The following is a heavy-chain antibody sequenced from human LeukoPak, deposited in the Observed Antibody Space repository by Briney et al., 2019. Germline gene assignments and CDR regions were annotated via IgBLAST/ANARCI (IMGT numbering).Heavy chain of an antibody. J-gene: IGHJ2*01. CDR3: ARRNGSGYSYGRNWYFDL. V-gene: IGHV4-34*01. CDR1: GGSFGGYY. CDR2: INHSGST. Sequence: SETLSLTCAVYGGSFGGYYWSWIRQPPGKGLEWIGEINHSGSTNYNPSLKSRVTISVDTSKNQFSLKLSSVTAADTAVYYCARRNGSGYSYGRNWYFDLWGRGTLVTVSS. D-gene: IGHD5-18*01.